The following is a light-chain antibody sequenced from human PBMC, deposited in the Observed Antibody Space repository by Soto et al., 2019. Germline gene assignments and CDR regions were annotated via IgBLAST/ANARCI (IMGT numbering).Light chain of an antibody. CDR1: QSVNSK. CDR3: QKYNSAPRT. J-gene: IGKJ1*01. Sequence: EIVMTQSPATLSVSPGERVSLSCRASQSVNSKLAWYQQKPGQAPRLLIYGASTRATGIPARFSGSGSGTEFTLTISSLQSEDVATYYCQKYNSAPRTFGQGTKVEIK. CDR2: GAS. V-gene: IGKV3-15*01.